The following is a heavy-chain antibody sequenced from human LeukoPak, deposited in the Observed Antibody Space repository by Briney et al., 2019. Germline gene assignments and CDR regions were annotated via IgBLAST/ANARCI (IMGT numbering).Heavy chain of an antibody. J-gene: IGHJ4*02. D-gene: IGHD3-3*01. CDR1: GYTFTSYD. CDR2: INPNSGGT. CDR3: ARVGFGAYY. Sequence: ASVKVPCKASGYTFTSYDINWVRQATGQGLEWMGWINPNSGGTNYAQKFQGRVTVTRDTSISTAYMELRSLRSDDTAVYYCARVGFGAYYWGQGTLVTVSS. V-gene: IGHV1-2*02.